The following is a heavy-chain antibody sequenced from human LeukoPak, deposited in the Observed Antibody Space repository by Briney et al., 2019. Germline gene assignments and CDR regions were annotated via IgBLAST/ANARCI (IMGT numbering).Heavy chain of an antibody. CDR3: ARDYGDLNY. D-gene: IGHD4-17*01. Sequence: PSETLSLTCTVSGGSISSSSYYWGWVRQPPRKGLEWIGSIYYSGSTYYNPSLKSRVTISVDTSKNQFSLKLSSVTAADTAVYYCARDYGDLNYWGQGTLVTVSS. V-gene: IGHV4-39*01. J-gene: IGHJ4*02. CDR1: GGSISSSSYY. CDR2: IYYSGST.